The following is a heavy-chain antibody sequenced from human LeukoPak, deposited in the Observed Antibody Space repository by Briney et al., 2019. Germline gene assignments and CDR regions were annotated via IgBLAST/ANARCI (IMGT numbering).Heavy chain of an antibody. CDR3: VRDVLGATGAGGY. CDR2: ISPGGQYT. D-gene: IGHD3-10*01. Sequence: GGSLRLSCAASGFTFSSYTMNWVRQAPGKGLDWISSISPGGQYTFDADSVRGRFTISRDNARNSLYLQMNSLRAEDTAMYYCVRDVLGATGAGGYWGQGILVTVSS. V-gene: IGHV3-21*01. J-gene: IGHJ4*02. CDR1: GFTFSSYT.